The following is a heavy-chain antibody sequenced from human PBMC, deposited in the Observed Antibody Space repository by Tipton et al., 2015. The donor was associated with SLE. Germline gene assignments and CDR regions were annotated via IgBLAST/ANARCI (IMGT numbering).Heavy chain of an antibody. CDR1: GGSVSSGSYY. J-gene: IGHJ4*02. CDR3: ARGPTDYNFDY. CDR2: IYDSGST. Sequence: TLSLTCTVSGGSVSSGSYYWSWIRQPPGKGLEWIGYIYDSGSTNYNPSLKSRVTISVDTSKNQFSLKLSSVTAADTAVYYCARGPTDYNFDYWGQGTLVTVSS. D-gene: IGHD4-11*01. V-gene: IGHV4-61*01.